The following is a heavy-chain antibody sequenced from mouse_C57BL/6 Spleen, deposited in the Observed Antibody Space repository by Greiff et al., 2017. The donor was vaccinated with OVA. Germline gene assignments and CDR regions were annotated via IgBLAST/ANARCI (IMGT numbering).Heavy chain of an antibody. D-gene: IGHD2-1*01. CDR3: ARAGEIDYGNHYYAMDY. J-gene: IGHJ4*01. V-gene: IGHV1-81*01. CDR2: IYPRSGNT. CDR1: GYTFTSYG. Sequence: QVQLQQSGAELARPGASVKLSCKASGYTFTSYGISWVKQRTGQGLEWIGEIYPRSGNTYYNEKFKGKATLTADKSSSTAYMALRSLTSEDSAVYFCARAGEIDYGNHYYAMDYWGQGTSVTVSS.